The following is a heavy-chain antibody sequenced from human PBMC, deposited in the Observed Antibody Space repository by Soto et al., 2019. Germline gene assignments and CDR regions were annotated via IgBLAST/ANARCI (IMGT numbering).Heavy chain of an antibody. CDR1: GGSISSSSYH. Sequence: QLQLQESGPGLVKPSETLSLTCTVSGGSISSSSYHWGWIRQPPRKGLEWIGSMFYGGRTYYNPSLKSRVTISVDTSKSQFSLKLSSVTAADTAVYYCARTLYVDIVATGFWGQGTLVTVSS. D-gene: IGHD5-12*01. CDR2: MFYGGRT. V-gene: IGHV4-39*01. CDR3: ARTLYVDIVATGF. J-gene: IGHJ4*02.